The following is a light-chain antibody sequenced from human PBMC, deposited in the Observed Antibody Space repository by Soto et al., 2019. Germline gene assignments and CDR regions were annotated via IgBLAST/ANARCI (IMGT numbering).Light chain of an antibody. Sequence: EIVLTQSPGTLSLSPGEIATLSCRATQSVSSSYLAWYQQKPGQPPRLLIYGASSRAAGSPDRFSGSGSGTDFTLTISRLEPADFAVYYCQQYGSSPPYTFGQGTKLEIK. CDR2: GAS. CDR1: QSVSSSY. V-gene: IGKV3-20*01. J-gene: IGKJ2*01. CDR3: QQYGSSPPYT.